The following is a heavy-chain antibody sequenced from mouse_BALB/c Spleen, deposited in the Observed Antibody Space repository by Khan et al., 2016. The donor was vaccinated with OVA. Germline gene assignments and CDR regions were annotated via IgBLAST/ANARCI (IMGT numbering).Heavy chain of an antibody. CDR2: ISHKTYGYTT. CDR3: ARALYGSSWYFDV. D-gene: IGHD1-1*01. CDR1: GFTSTDYY. Sequence: EVELVESGGGLVQPGGSLRLSCAISGFTSTDYYMNWVRQPPGKALEWLAFISHKTYGYTTEYSASVKGRFTISRDNSQGILYFQMNTLRPEDSATYYCARALYGSSWYFDVWGAGTTVTVSS. V-gene: IGHV7-3*02. J-gene: IGHJ1*01.